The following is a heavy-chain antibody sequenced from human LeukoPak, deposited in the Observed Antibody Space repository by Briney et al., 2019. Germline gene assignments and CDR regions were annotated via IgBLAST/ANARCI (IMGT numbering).Heavy chain of an antibody. CDR3: AKDGGLWVSAHWGDS. CDR2: ISGSGGST. D-gene: IGHD7-27*01. V-gene: IGHV3-23*01. Sequence: GGSLRLSCAASGFTFSSYAMSWVRQAPGKGLEWVSAISGSGGSTYYADSVKGRFTVSRDNSKNTLFLQMNSLRAEDTAVYYCAKDGGLWVSAHWGDSWGRGTLVTVSS. J-gene: IGHJ4*02. CDR1: GFTFSSYA.